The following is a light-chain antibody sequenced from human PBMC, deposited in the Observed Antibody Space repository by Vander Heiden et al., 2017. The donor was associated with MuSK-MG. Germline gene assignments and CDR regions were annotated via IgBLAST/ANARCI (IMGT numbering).Light chain of an antibody. CDR1: TSNIGAHYD. CDR3: QSYDTRLSGWV. Sequence: QSVLTQPPSVSGAPGQRVTISCTGSTSNIGAHYDVQWYQQFPGTAPKLLMYGNGNRPSGVPDRLSASKSDTSASLAISGLQAEDEADYYCQSYDTRLSGWVFGGGTKLTVL. CDR2: GNG. V-gene: IGLV1-40*01. J-gene: IGLJ3*02.